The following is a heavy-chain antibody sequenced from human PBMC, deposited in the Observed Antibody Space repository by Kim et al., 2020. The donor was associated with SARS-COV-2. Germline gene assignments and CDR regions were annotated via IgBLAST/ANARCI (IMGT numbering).Heavy chain of an antibody. J-gene: IGHJ4*02. V-gene: IGHV3-23*01. CDR3: AKGGYTYSSFDY. D-gene: IGHD5-18*01. Sequence: TYYGDSVKGRFTISRDNSKNNLYLQRNSLRAEDTATYYCAKGGYTYSSFDYWGQGTLVTVSS. CDR2: T.